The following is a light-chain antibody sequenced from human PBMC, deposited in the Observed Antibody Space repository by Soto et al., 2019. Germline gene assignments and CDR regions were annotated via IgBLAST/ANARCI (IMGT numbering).Light chain of an antibody. CDR2: GAS. CDR1: QSVSSNF. V-gene: IGKV3-20*01. J-gene: IGKJ1*01. Sequence: EIVLTQSPGTLSLSPGERATLSCRASQSVSSNFLAWYQQKPGQAPRLLISGASSRATGIPDRFTGSGSGTDFTLTISRLEPEDFAVYYCQQYGSSPRTFGQGTKVDIK. CDR3: QQYGSSPRT.